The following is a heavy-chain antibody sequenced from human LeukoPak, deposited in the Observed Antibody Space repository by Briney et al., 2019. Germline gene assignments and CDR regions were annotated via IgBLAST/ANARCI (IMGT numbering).Heavy chain of an antibody. CDR2: ISYDGSNK. J-gene: IGHJ5*02. Sequence: PGGSLRLSCAASGFTFSSYAMHWVRQAPGKGLEWVAVISYDGSNKYYADSVKGRFTISRDNSKNTLYLQMNSLRAEDTAVYYCASTIAVAFPWFDPWGQGTLVTVSS. V-gene: IGHV3-30-3*01. CDR3: ASTIAVAFPWFDP. D-gene: IGHD6-19*01. CDR1: GFTFSSYA.